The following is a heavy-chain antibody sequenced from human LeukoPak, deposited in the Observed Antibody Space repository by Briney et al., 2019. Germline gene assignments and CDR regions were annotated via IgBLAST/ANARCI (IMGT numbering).Heavy chain of an antibody. Sequence: ASVKVSCKASGYIFTSYGINWVRQAPGQGLEWMGWISAYNGDTNYAQKFQGRVTMTTDTSTSTVYMELSSLRSEDTAVYYCARAYSSTSIVGATTAYYYYMDVWGKGTTVTVSS. CDR2: ISAYNGDT. V-gene: IGHV1-18*01. CDR1: GYIFTSYG. CDR3: ARAYSSTSIVGATTAYYYYMDV. D-gene: IGHD1-26*01. J-gene: IGHJ6*03.